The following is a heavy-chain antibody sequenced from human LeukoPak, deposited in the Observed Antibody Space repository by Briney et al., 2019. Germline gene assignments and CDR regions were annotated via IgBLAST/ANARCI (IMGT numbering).Heavy chain of an antibody. Sequence: SVKVSCKASGYTFTGYYMHWVRQAPGQGLEWMGGIIPIFGTANYAQKFQGRVTITADESTSTAYMELSSLRSEDTAVYYCARIAAAGHSDYWGQGTLVTVSS. CDR1: GYTFTGYY. J-gene: IGHJ4*02. CDR2: IIPIFGTA. V-gene: IGHV1-69*13. CDR3: ARIAAAGHSDY. D-gene: IGHD6-13*01.